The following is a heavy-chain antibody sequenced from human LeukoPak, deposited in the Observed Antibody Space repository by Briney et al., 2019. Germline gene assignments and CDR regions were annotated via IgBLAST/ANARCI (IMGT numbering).Heavy chain of an antibody. J-gene: IGHJ4*02. CDR1: GGSFSGYY. Sequence: SETLSLTCAVYGGSFSGYYWSWIRQPPGKGLEWIGEINHSGSTNYNPSLKSRVTISVDTSKNQFSLKLSSVTAAATAVYYCARVGGTATAFLRYWGQGTLVTVSS. V-gene: IGHV4-34*01. D-gene: IGHD3-3*02. CDR3: ARVGGTATAFLRY. CDR2: INHSGST.